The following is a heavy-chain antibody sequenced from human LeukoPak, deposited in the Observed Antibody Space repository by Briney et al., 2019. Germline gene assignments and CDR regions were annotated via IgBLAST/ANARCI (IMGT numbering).Heavy chain of an antibody. CDR1: GYSFTSYW. CDR3: ARPGEDSSSWYLVDY. J-gene: IGHJ4*02. D-gene: IGHD6-13*01. V-gene: IGHV5-51*01. CDR2: IYPGDSDT. Sequence: GESLKISCKGSGYSFTSYWIGWVRQMPGKGLEWMGIIYPGDSDTRYSPSFQGQVTISADKSISTAYLQWSSLQASDTAMYYCARPGEDSSSWYLVDYWGQGTLVTVSS.